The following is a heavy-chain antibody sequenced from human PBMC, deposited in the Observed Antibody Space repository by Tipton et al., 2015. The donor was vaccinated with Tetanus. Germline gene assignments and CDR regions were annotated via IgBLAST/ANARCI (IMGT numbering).Heavy chain of an antibody. CDR3: ARGVVVAATVGWFDP. V-gene: IGHV4-39*07. CDR1: GGSISSSSYY. D-gene: IGHD2-15*01. Sequence: TLSLTCTVSGGSISSSSYYWGWIRQPPGKGLEWIGSIYYSGSTYYNPSLKSRVTISVDTSKNQFSLKLSSVTAADTAVYYCARGVVVAATVGWFDPWGQGTLVTVSS. CDR2: IYYSGST. J-gene: IGHJ5*02.